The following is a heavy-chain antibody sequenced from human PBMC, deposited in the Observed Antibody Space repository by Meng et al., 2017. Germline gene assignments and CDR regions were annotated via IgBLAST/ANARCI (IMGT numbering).Heavy chain of an antibody. J-gene: IGHJ4*02. CDR3: LDEAPRSDY. V-gene: IGHV3-74*01. D-gene: IGHD1-1*01. CDR2: ISGDGSIT. CDR1: GFTFNNYW. Sequence: EVTLAGFGVGFVQPGGSLRHSCAASGFTFNNYWMHWVRQVPGKGLWWVSRISGDGSITNYADSVKGRFTISRDNAKNTRYLQMNSLRPEDTAVYYCLDEAPRSDYWGQGSLVTVSS.